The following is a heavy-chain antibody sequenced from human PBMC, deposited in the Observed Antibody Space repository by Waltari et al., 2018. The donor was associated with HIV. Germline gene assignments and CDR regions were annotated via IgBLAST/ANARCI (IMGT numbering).Heavy chain of an antibody. J-gene: IGHJ4*02. CDR1: GLTFGVIG. V-gene: IGHV3-33*01. CDR3: AREDHSRGGFDY. Sequence: QVRLVESGGGVVQPGKSLTLSCVVSGLTFGVIGMQWVRQGPGKGLEWVAVIWHDGKNKYYADSVKGRFTISRDNSKNTLYLQMRSLRVDDTAVYYCAREDHSRGGFDYWGQGTLVSVSS. D-gene: IGHD4-4*01. CDR2: IWHDGKNK.